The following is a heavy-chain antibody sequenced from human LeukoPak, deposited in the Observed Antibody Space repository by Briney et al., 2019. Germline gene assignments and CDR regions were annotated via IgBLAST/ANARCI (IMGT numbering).Heavy chain of an antibody. Sequence: GGSLRLSCAASGFTFSNFDMAWVRQAPGKGLEWVSGISGTGVNTYYPDSVKGRFTISRDNSKNTLDLQMSSLRAEDTAVYYCARRGHGYGSPFDYWGQGTLVTVSS. D-gene: IGHD5-18*01. CDR1: GFTFSNFD. CDR3: ARRGHGYGSPFDY. V-gene: IGHV3-23*01. J-gene: IGHJ4*02. CDR2: ISGTGVNT.